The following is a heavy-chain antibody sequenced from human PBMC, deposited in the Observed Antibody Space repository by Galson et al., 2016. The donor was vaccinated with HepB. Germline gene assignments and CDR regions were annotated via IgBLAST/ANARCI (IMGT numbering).Heavy chain of an antibody. V-gene: IGHV3-53*01. CDR1: GFDVNYNY. Sequence: SLRLSCAASGFDVNYNYMSWVRQAPGKGLECVSVIYSGGSTFYAASVKCRFTISRDNSKNTPYLQMNSLGVEDEAIYYCASHPKEGHWGQGTLVAVSS. J-gene: IGHJ4*02. CDR2: IYSGGST. CDR3: ASHPKEGH.